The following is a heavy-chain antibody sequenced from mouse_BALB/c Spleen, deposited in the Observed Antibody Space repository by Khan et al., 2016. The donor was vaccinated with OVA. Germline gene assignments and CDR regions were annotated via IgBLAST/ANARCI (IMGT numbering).Heavy chain of an antibody. CDR2: ISTDNGNT. CDR1: GYTFTDYA. CDR3: ARLTPY. Sequence: QIQLVQSGPEMVRPGVSVKISCKGSGYTFTDYAMHWVKQSHAKRLEWIGVISTDNGNTNYNQKFKGKATMTVDRSSSTAYMELARLTSDDSAIYFCARLTPYWGQGTLVTVSA. V-gene: IGHV1S137*01. J-gene: IGHJ3*01.